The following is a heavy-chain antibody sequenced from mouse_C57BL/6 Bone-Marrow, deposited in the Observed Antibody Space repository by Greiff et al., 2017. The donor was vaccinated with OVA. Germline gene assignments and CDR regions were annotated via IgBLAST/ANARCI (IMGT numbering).Heavy chain of an antibody. V-gene: IGHV7-4*01. CDR1: GFTFTDYY. J-gene: IGHJ3*01. CDR2: IRNKANGYTT. D-gene: IGHD6-5*01. Sequence: EVNVVESGGGLVQPGASLRLSCAASGFTFTDYYMSWVRQPPGKAPAWLALIRNKANGYTTEYTASVKGRFTISRDNSQNILYLQMTTLRAEDSATYYGVKAPYVGWFAYWGQGTLVTVSA. CDR3: VKAPYVGWFAY.